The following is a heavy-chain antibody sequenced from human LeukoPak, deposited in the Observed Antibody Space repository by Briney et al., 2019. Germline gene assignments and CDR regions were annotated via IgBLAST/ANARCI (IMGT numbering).Heavy chain of an antibody. Sequence: ETSETLSLTCTVSGGSISTYYWNWIRQPPGKGLEWIGYIYYSGSTAYNPSLKSRLTISLDTSKNQFSLKLNSVTAADTAVYYCARGRSGHGGLDYWGQGTLVTVSS. V-gene: IGHV4-59*01. D-gene: IGHD3-10*01. CDR3: ARGRSGHGGLDY. CDR1: GGSISTYY. CDR2: IYYSGST. J-gene: IGHJ4*02.